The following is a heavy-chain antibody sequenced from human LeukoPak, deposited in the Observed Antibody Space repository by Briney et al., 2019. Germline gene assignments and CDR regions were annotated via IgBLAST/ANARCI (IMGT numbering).Heavy chain of an antibody. V-gene: IGHV1-69*05. CDR1: GGTFSSYA. CDR2: IIPIFGTA. D-gene: IGHD2-2*01. CDR3: ARDGCSSTSCYEGWFDP. J-gene: IGHJ5*02. Sequence: ASVKVSCKASGGTFSSYAISWVRQAPGQGLEWMGGIIPIFGTANYAQKFQGGVTITTDESTSTAYMELSSLRSEDTAVYYCARDGCSSTSCYEGWFDPWGQGTLVTVSS.